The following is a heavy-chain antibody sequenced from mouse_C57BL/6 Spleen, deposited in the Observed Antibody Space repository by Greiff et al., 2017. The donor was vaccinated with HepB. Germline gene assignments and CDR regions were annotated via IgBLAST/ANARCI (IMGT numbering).Heavy chain of an antibody. J-gene: IGHJ3*01. D-gene: IGHD1-1*01. CDR2: INPSNGGT. Sequence: QVHVKQPGTELVKPGASVKLSCKASGYTFTSYWMHWVKQRPGQGLEWIGNINPSNGGTNYNEKFKSKATLTVDKSSSTAYMQLSSLTSEDSAVYYCASPNYYGSTAWFAYWGQGTLVTVSA. CDR1: GYTFTSYW. V-gene: IGHV1-53*01. CDR3: ASPNYYGSTAWFAY.